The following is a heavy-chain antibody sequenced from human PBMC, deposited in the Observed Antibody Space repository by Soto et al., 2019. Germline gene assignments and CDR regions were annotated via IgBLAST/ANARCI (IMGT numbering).Heavy chain of an antibody. Sequence: PSETLSLTCTVSGGSISSGGYYWSWIRQHPGKGLEWIGYIYYSGSTYYNPSLKRRVTISVDTSKNQFSLKLSSVTAADTAVYYCARGDTAMYYGMDVWGQGNTVTVSS. J-gene: IGHJ6*02. CDR2: IYYSGST. CDR3: ARGDTAMYYGMDV. V-gene: IGHV4-31*03. CDR1: GGSISSGGYY. D-gene: IGHD5-18*01.